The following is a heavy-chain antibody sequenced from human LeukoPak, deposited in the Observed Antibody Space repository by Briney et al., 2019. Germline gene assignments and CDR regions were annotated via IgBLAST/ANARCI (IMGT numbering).Heavy chain of an antibody. CDR2: MNPYSGNT. CDR1: GYTFTSYD. Sequence: ASVKVSCKASGYTFTSYDIDWVRQATGQGLEWMGWMNPYSGNTGSAQRFQGRVTTTRNTSISTAYMELSSLRSEDTAVYYCARGWGRYCSSTNCSRAFAYWGQGTLVTVSS. V-gene: IGHV1-8*01. J-gene: IGHJ4*02. CDR3: ARGWGRYCSSTNCSRAFAY. D-gene: IGHD2-2*01.